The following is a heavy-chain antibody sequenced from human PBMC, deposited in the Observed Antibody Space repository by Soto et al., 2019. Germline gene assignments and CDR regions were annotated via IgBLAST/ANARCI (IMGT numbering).Heavy chain of an antibody. V-gene: IGHV6-1*01. CDR1: GDSVSNNSAA. CDR2: TYYRSKWYN. CDR3: ASWRFAY. Sequence: SPTLSDPGAISGDSVSNNSAAGDWIRHTPSRGLEWLGRTYYRSKWYNDYAVSMRSRITINPDTTKNQFSLQLNSATPEDTAVYYCASWRFAYWVQGTLVTGSS. J-gene: IGHJ4*02.